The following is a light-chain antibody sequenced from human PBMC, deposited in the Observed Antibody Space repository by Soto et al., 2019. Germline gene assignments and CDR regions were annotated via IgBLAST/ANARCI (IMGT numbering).Light chain of an antibody. J-gene: IGKJ4*01. CDR1: QSSSTW. CDR2: KAS. V-gene: IGKV1-5*03. CDR3: QQSNTYPLT. Sequence: DIQMTQSPSTLSASVGDRVTITCRASQSSSTWLAWYQQKPGKAPKLLIYKASSLEGGVPSRFSGSGSGTEFHITISSLQPDDFATYYCQQSNTYPLTFGGGTTVDIE.